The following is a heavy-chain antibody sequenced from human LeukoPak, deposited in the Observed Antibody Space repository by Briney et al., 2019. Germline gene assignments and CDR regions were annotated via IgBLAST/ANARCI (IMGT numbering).Heavy chain of an antibody. CDR1: GGSISSSNW. CDR2: IYHSGST. J-gene: IGHJ4*02. Sequence: SGTLSLTCAVSGGSISSSNWWSWVRQPPGKGLEWIGEIYHSGSTNYNPSLKSRVTISVEKSKNQFSLKLSSVTAADTAVYFFARRSVANPFDYWGQGTLVTVSS. V-gene: IGHV4-4*02. CDR3: ARRSVANPFDY.